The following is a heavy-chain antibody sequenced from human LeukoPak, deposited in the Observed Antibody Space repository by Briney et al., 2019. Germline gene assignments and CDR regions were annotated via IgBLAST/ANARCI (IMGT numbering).Heavy chain of an antibody. J-gene: IGHJ4*02. CDR1: GFTFSSYA. Sequence: PGGSLRLSCAASGFTFSSYAVHWVRQAPGKGLEWVAVISYDGSNKYYADSVKGRFTISRDNSKNTLYLQMNSLRAEDTAVYYCARDRWLDTGTLRGLDYWGQGTLVTVSS. V-gene: IGHV3-30-3*01. D-gene: IGHD6-19*01. CDR3: ARDRWLDTGTLRGLDY. CDR2: ISYDGSNK.